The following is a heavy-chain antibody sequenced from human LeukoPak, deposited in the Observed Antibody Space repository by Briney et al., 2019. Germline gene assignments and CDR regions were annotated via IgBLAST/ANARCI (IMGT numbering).Heavy chain of an antibody. CDR3: ARDGGYCSSTSCYLEAFDI. CDR2: INPNSGGT. J-gene: IGHJ3*02. D-gene: IGHD2-2*01. Sequence: ASVKVSCKASGYTFTGYYMHWVRQAPGQGLEWMGWINPNSGGTNYAQKFHGRVTMTRDTSISTAYMELSRLRSDDTAVYYCARDGGYCSSTSCYLEAFDIWGQGTMVTVSS. CDR1: GYTFTGYY. V-gene: IGHV1-2*02.